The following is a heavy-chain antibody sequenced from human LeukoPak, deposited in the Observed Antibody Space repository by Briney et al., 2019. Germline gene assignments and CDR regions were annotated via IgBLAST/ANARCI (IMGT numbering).Heavy chain of an antibody. J-gene: IGHJ6*02. D-gene: IGHD1/OR15-1a*01. CDR3: AREWNSNLGMDV. V-gene: IGHV1-69*13. CDR2: IIPIFGTA. Sequence: SVTVSCTASGGTFSSYAISWVRQAPGQGLEWMGGIIPIFGTANYAQKFQGRVTITADESTSTAYMELSSLRPEDTAVYYCAREWNSNLGMDVWGQGTTVTVSS. CDR1: GGTFSSYA.